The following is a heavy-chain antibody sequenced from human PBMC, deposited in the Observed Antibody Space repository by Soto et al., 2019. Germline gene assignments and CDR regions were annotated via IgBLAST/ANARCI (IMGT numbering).Heavy chain of an antibody. J-gene: IGHJ3*02. CDR2: IIPIFGTA. CDR3: ASRGITMIVVAENNAFDI. Sequence: SVKVSCKASGGTFSSYAISWVRQAPGQGLEWMGGIIPIFGTANYAQKFQGRVTITADKSTSTAYMELSSLRSEDTAVYYCASRGITMIVVAENNAFDIWGEVTMVTV. D-gene: IGHD3-22*01. CDR1: GGTFSSYA. V-gene: IGHV1-69*06.